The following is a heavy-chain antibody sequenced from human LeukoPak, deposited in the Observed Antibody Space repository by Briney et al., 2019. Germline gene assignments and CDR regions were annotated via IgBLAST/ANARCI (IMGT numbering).Heavy chain of an antibody. J-gene: IGHJ3*02. CDR1: EFTFDDYA. CDR2: ISSGSDKV. V-gene: IGHV3-9*03. CDR3: VKGSRGDMYTYSWNGAFDI. Sequence: GGSLRLSCAASEFTFDDYAMHWVRQVPGKGLEWVSGISSGSDKVGYADSVKGRFTISRDNAKNSLYLQMNSLRVEDMALYYCVKGSRGDMYTYSWNGAFDIWGQGTMVTVSS. D-gene: IGHD1-1*01.